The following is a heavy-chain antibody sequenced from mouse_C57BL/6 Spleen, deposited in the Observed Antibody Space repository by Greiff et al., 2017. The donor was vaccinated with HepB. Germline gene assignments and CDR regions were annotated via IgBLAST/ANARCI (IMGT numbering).Heavy chain of an antibody. CDR1: GYTFTSYW. J-gene: IGHJ1*03. Sequence: QVQLKQPGAELVKPGASVKLSCKASGYTFTSYWMHWVKQRPGRGLEWIGRIDPNSGGTKYNEKFKSKATLTVDKPSSTAYMQLSSLTSEDSAVYYCARRPLRRGYFDVWGTGTTVTVSS. CDR3: ARRPLRRGYFDV. CDR2: IDPNSGGT. V-gene: IGHV1-72*01.